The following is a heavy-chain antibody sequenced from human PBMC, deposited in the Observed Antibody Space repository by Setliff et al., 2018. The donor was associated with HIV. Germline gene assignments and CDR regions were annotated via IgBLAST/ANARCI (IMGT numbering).Heavy chain of an antibody. Sequence: ASVKVSCKASGYTFTGYYIHWVRQAPGQGLEWMGRINPNSGGTKYAQMCQGRVTMTRDTSISKAYMELSRLRSDDTAVYYCARGTRVVGATTHFYYYMDVWGKGTTVTVSS. J-gene: IGHJ6*03. CDR3: ARGTRVVGATTHFYYYMDV. V-gene: IGHV1-2*06. CDR2: INPNSGGT. D-gene: IGHD1-26*01. CDR1: GYTFTGYY.